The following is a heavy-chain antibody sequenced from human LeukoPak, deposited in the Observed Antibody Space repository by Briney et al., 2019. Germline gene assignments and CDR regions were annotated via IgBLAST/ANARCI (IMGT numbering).Heavy chain of an antibody. CDR1: GFTFGTYG. CDR3: ARDSTRILGLFDY. Sequence: GGSLRLSCASSGFTFGTYGMNWVRQDPEKGLEWVSYISSRSDSENYADSVKGRFTISRDNIRNLLYLQMNSLRAEDTAVYFCARDSTRILGLFDYWGQGTLVTISS. J-gene: IGHJ4*02. D-gene: IGHD2/OR15-2a*01. CDR2: ISSRSDSE. V-gene: IGHV3-48*01.